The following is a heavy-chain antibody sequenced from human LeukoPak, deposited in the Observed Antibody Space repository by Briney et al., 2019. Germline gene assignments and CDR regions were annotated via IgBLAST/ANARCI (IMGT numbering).Heavy chain of an antibody. CDR3: ARCGSGTYSYYYYYMDV. Sequence: SETLSLTCTVSGGSIYGYFWSWIRQPAGKGLEWIGRIYTSGSTDYNPSLKSRVTISVDTSKNQFSLKLSSVAAADTAVYYCARCGSGTYSYYYYYMDVWGKGTTVTVSS. D-gene: IGHD3-10*01. CDR2: IYTSGST. CDR1: GGSIYGYF. V-gene: IGHV4-4*07. J-gene: IGHJ6*03.